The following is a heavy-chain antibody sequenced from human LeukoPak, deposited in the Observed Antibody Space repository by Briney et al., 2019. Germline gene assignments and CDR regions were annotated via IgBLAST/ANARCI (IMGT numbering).Heavy chain of an antibody. Sequence: GGSLRLSCAASGFTFSSYGMSWVRQAPGKGLEWVSGISGSGGSTYYADSVKGRFTISRDNSKNTLDLQMNSLRAEDTAVYYCASGSYGRRWFDPWGQGILVTVSS. CDR2: ISGSGGST. CDR3: ASGSYGRRWFDP. CDR1: GFTFSSYG. J-gene: IGHJ5*02. V-gene: IGHV3-23*01. D-gene: IGHD3-10*01.